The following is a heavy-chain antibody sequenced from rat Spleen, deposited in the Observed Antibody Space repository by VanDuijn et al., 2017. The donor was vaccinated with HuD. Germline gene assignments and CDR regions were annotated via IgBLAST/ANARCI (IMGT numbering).Heavy chain of an antibody. CDR1: GFTFNNYW. D-gene: IGHD1-10*01. CDR2: ITNTGGST. V-gene: IGHV5-31*01. J-gene: IGHJ2*01. Sequence: EVQLVESGGGLVQPGRSLKLSCVASGFTFNNYWMTWIRQAPGKGLEWVASITNTGGSTYYPDSVKGRFTISRDNAKSTLYLQMNSLRSEDTATYYCTREELGLITTTRGYWGQGVMVTVSS. CDR3: TREELGLITTTRGY.